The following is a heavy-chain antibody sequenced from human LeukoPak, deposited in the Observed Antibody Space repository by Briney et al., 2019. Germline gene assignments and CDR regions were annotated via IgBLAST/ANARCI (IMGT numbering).Heavy chain of an antibody. D-gene: IGHD3-16*01. Sequence: GDSLKISCKGSGYSFTNYWIAWVRQMPGKGLEWMGIICPDDSDTRYSPSFQGQVTISADKSISTAYLQWSSLKASDTAMYYCARIWLRAFDIWGQGTMVTVSS. V-gene: IGHV5-51*01. CDR3: ARIWLRAFDI. J-gene: IGHJ3*02. CDR1: GYSFTNYW. CDR2: ICPDDSDT.